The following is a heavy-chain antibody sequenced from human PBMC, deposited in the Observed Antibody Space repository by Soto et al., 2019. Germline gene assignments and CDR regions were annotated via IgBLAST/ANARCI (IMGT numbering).Heavy chain of an antibody. CDR1: GGTFSSYT. CDR3: ARARRWLRTNWFDP. V-gene: IGHV1-69*02. D-gene: IGHD5-12*01. J-gene: IGHJ5*02. CDR2: IIPILGIA. Sequence: QVQLVQSGAEVKKPGSSVKVSCKASGGTFSSYTISWVRQAPGQGLEWMGRIIPILGIANYAQKFQGRVTIPADKSTRTAYMELRSLRSEDTAMYYCARARRWLRTNWFDPWGQGTLVTVSS.